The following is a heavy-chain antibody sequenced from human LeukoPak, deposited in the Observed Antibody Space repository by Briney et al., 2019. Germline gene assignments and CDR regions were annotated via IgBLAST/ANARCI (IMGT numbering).Heavy chain of an antibody. D-gene: IGHD1-26*01. CDR3: ARGMGSYYGHYFDY. CDR1: GGSVSSGSYY. J-gene: IGHJ4*02. Sequence: PSETLSLTCTVSGGSVSSGSYYWSWIRQPPGKGLEWIGYIYYSGSTNYNPSLKSRVTISVDTSKNQFSLKLSSVTAADTAVYYCARGMGSYYGHYFDYWGQGTLVTVSS. V-gene: IGHV4-61*01. CDR2: IYYSGST.